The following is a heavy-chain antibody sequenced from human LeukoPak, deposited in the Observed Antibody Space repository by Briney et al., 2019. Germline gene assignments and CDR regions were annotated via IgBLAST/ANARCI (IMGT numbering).Heavy chain of an antibody. CDR3: ARCYASGSYGMDY. CDR2: ISSSSRYI. D-gene: IGHD3-10*01. J-gene: IGHJ4*02. V-gene: IGHV3-21*01. Sequence: GGSLRLSWGVSGLTFGIYSMNWVRKFPGKGRKWVASISSSSRYISYADSVKGRFTVSRDNAKNSLSLQMNSLGAEDTALYYCARCYASGSYGMDYWGQGTLVTVSS. CDR1: GLTFGIYS.